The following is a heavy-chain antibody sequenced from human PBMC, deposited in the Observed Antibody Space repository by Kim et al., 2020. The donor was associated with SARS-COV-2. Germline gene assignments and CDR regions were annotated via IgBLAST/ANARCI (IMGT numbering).Heavy chain of an antibody. J-gene: IGHJ6*02. CDR1: GGSISSGGYY. D-gene: IGHD2-15*01. CDR3: ARSRHCSGGSCYPNYYYYYGMDV. V-gene: IGHV4-31*03. Sequence: SETLSLTCTVSGGSISSGGYYWSWIRQHPGKGLEWIGYIYYSGSTYYNPSLKSRVTISVDTSKNQFSLKLSSVTAADTAVYYCARSRHCSGGSCYPNYYYYYGMDVWGQGTTVTVSS. CDR2: IYYSGST.